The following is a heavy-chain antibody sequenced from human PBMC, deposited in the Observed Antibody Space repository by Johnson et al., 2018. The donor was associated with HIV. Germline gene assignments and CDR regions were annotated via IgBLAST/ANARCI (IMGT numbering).Heavy chain of an antibody. CDR1: GFTVSSNY. J-gene: IGHJ3*01. CDR2: IYSGGST. D-gene: IGHD6-13*01. CDR3: ARDGESQQLPLGDAFDV. Sequence: VQLVESGGGLVQPGGSLRLSCAASGFTVSSNYMSWVRQASGKGLEWVSVIYSGGSTYYADSVKGRFTISRDNSKNTLYLQMSSLRAEDTAMYYCARDGESQQLPLGDAFDVWGQGTMVTVSS. V-gene: IGHV3-66*01.